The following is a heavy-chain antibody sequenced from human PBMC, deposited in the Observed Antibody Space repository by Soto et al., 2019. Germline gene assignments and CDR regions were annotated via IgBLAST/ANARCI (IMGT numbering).Heavy chain of an antibody. CDR2: ISSSGSTI. V-gene: IGHV3-11*01. CDR1: GFTFSDYY. CDR3: ARPVYYYYYMDV. Sequence: GGSLRLSCAASGFTFSDYYMSWIRQAPGKGLEWVSYISSSGSTIYCADSVKGRFTISRDNAKNSLYLQMNSLRAEDTAVYYCARPVYYYYYMDVWGKGTTVTVSS. J-gene: IGHJ6*03.